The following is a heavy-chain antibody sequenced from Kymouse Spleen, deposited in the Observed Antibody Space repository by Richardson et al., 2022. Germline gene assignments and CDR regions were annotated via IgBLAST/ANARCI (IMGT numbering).Heavy chain of an antibody. V-gene: IGHV3-21*03. D-gene: IGHD3-10*01. CDR1: GFTFSSYS. Sequence: EVQLVESGGGLVKPGGSLRLSCAASGFTFSSYSMNWVRQAPGKGLEWVSSISSSSSYIYYADSVKGRFTISRDNAKNSLYLQMNSLRAEDTAVYYCAREWDYYGSGSYYNYYYYGMDVWGQGTTVTVSS. J-gene: IGHJ6*02. CDR3: AREWDYYGSGSYYNYYYYGMDV. CDR2: ISSSSSYI.